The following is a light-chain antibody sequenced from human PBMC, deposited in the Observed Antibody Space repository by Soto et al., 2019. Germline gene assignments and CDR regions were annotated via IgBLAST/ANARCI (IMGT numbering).Light chain of an antibody. J-gene: IGLJ3*02. Sequence: NFMLTQPHSVSESPEKTVTISCTRSSGDIASNYVQWYQQRPGSAPTTVIFEDNQRPSGVPDRFSGSKSGTSASLAISGLRSEDEADYYCAAWDDSLSGQGVFGGGTKLTVL. V-gene: IGLV6-57*04. CDR3: AAWDDSLSGQGV. CDR2: EDN. CDR1: SGDIASNY.